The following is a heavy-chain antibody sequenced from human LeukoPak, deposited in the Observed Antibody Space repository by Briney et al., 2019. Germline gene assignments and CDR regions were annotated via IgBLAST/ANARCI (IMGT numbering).Heavy chain of an antibody. CDR1: GFTFNDYD. Sequence: GGSLRLSCAASGFTFNDYDMNWVRQAPGKGLEWVSAISGSGGSTYYADSVKGRFTISRDNSKNTLYLQMNSLRAEDTAVYYCATRYGSGTYYFDNWGQGNLVTVSS. V-gene: IGHV3-23*01. CDR3: ATRYGSGTYYFDN. CDR2: ISGSGGST. J-gene: IGHJ4*02. D-gene: IGHD3-10*01.